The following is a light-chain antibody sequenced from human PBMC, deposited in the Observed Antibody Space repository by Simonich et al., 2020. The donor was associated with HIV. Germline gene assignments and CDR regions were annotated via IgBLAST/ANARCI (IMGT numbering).Light chain of an antibody. CDR2: DAS. CDR3: QQYNNWPGT. J-gene: IGKJ2*01. CDR1: QSVSSY. V-gene: IGKV3-11*01. Sequence: EIVLTQSPATLSLSPGERATLSCRASQSVSSYLAWYQLKPGQAPRLLIYDASNRATGIPARFSGSGSGTDFTLTISSLQSEDFAVYYCQQYNNWPGTFGQGTKLEIK.